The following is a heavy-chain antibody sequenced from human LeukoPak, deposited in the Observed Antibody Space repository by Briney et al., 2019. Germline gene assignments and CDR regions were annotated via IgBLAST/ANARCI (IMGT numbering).Heavy chain of an antibody. D-gene: IGHD4-17*01. CDR1: GFTFSSYE. Sequence: GGSLRLSCAASGFTFSSYEMNWIRQAPGKGLEWVSHISSSGNTIHYADSVKGRFTVSRDNAKNSVYLQMNSLRAEDTAVYYCARDEEGDYDFDYWGQGTLVTVSS. J-gene: IGHJ4*02. CDR3: ARDEEGDYDFDY. V-gene: IGHV3-48*03. CDR2: ISSSGNTI.